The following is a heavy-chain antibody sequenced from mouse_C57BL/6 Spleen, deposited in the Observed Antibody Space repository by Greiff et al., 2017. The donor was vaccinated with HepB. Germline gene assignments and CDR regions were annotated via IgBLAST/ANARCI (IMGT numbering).Heavy chain of an antibody. D-gene: IGHD2-4*01. CDR2: INPSSGYT. Sequence: QVQLQQSGAELAKPGASVKLSCKASGYTFTSYWMHWVKQRPGQGLEWIGYINPSSGYTKYNQKFKDKATLTADKSSRTAYMQLSSLTYEDSAVYYCARCRDYADYWGQGTTLTVSS. V-gene: IGHV1-7*01. CDR3: ARCRDYADY. J-gene: IGHJ2*01. CDR1: GYTFTSYW.